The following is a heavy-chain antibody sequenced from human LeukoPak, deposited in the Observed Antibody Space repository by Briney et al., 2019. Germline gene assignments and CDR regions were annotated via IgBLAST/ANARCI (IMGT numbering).Heavy chain of an antibody. CDR2: INHSGST. CDR3: ARGLVGGGSYYFDY. D-gene: IGHD1-26*01. CDR1: GGSFSGYY. Sequence: SQTLSLTCAAYGGSFSGYYWSWIRQPPGKGLEWIGEINHSGSTNYNPSLKSRVTISVDTSKNQFSLKLSSVTAADTAVYYCARGLVGGGSYYFDYWGQGTLVTVSS. J-gene: IGHJ4*02. V-gene: IGHV4-34*01.